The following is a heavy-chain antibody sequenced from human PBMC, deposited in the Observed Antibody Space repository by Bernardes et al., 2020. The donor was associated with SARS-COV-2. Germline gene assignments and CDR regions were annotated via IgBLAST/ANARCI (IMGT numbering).Heavy chain of an antibody. Sequence: GGSLRLSCEASGFTFNNFGMHWVRQAPGKGLEWVAVISYEGSIQHYADSVKGRFTIPRDSSKNTVYLQMNTLRPEDTAVYYCAKLRSVLWIHPYYNAMDAWGQGTTVTVSS. D-gene: IGHD2-2*01. CDR3: AKLRSVLWIHPYYNAMDA. CDR1: GFTFNNFG. J-gene: IGHJ6*02. V-gene: IGHV3-30*18. CDR2: ISYEGSIQ.